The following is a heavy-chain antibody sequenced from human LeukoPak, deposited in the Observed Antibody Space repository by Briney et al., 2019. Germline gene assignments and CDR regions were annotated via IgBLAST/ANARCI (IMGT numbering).Heavy chain of an antibody. CDR2: ISYDGSNK. V-gene: IGHV3-30-3*01. J-gene: IGHJ6*02. Sequence: GGSLRLSCAASGFTFSSYAMHWVRQAPGKGLEWVAFISYDGSNKYYADSVKGRFTISRDNSKNTLYLQMNSLRAEDTAVYYCARPSYGDYGQDYYYYGMDVWGQGTTVTVSS. CDR3: ARPSYGDYGQDYYYYGMDV. D-gene: IGHD4-17*01. CDR1: GFTFSSYA.